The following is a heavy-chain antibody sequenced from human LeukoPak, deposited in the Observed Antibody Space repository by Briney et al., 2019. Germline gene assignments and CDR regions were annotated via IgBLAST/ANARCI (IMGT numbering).Heavy chain of an antibody. V-gene: IGHV3-23*01. CDR2: ISGSGGST. D-gene: IGHD3-10*01. CDR1: GFTFSSQW. CDR3: AKGPPDVLLWFGELLSPNWFDP. Sequence: GGSLRLSCAASGFTFSSQWMHWVRQAPGKGLEWVSAISGSGGSTYYADSVKGRFTISRDNSKNTLYLQMNSLRAEDTAVYYCAKGPPDVLLWFGELLSPNWFDPWGQGTLVTVSS. J-gene: IGHJ5*02.